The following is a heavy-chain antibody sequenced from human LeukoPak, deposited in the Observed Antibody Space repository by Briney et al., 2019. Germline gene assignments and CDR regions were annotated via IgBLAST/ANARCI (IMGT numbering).Heavy chain of an antibody. CDR3: AKKETVVSPGNYFDH. V-gene: IGHV3-23*01. Sequence: PGGSLRLSCAASGFTFSSYDMNWVRQAPGKGPEWVSAINDGGYNTYYADSVRDRFTISRDNAKNTLYLQMNSLRAEDTAVYYCAKKETVVSPGNYFDHWGQGTLVTVSS. J-gene: IGHJ4*02. CDR1: GFTFSSYD. D-gene: IGHD4-23*01. CDR2: INDGGYNT.